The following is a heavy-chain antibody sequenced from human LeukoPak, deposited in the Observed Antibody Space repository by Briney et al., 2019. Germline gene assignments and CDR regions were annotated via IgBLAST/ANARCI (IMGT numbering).Heavy chain of an antibody. V-gene: IGHV3-7*04. Sequence: GGSLRLSCAASGFTFSSYWMSWVRRAPGEGLEWVANIKQDGTEKYYMDSVKGRFSISRDNAKNSLYLQMNALGAEDMAVYYCARDVRPDYWGQGTLVTVSS. CDR3: ARDVRPDY. D-gene: IGHD6-6*01. CDR2: IKQDGTEK. CDR1: GFTFSSYW. J-gene: IGHJ4*02.